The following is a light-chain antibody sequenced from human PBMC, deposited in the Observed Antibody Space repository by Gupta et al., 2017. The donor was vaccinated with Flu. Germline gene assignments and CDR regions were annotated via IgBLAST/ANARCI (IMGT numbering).Light chain of an antibody. CDR3: EQSTHFLFWT. J-gene: IGKJ1*01. V-gene: IGKV2-24*01. CDR2: KIS. Sequence: IFMTPTPLSSPVTLGQTASIYCRSSQSRGHSDGKTYVGWVQQRPPQPPRILIYKISNRVAGVAARIGGSGGGKALALTIRSGQEEDVVCYYYEQSTHFLFWTFGQGTKVEIK. CDR1: QSRGHSDGKTY.